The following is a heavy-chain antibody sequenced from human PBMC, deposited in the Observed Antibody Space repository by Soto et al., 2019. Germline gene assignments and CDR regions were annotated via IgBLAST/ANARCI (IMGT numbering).Heavy chain of an antibody. CDR3: AKDGHASSGDLYYFDY. J-gene: IGHJ4*02. Sequence: GGSLRLSCAASGFTFSTYAMSWVRQAPGKGLEWVSAISGSPSSTYYADSVKGRFTISRDNSKKTLFLQMNSLRAEDTAIYYCAKDGHASSGDLYYFDYWGQGIPVTVSS. CDR1: GFTFSTYA. CDR2: ISGSPSST. D-gene: IGHD3-22*01. V-gene: IGHV3-23*01.